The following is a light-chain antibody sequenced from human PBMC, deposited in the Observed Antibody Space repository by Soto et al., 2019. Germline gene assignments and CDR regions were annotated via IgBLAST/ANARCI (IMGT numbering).Light chain of an antibody. Sequence: DILMTQSPSTLPAGVGDRVTISCRASQRISSWLAWYQQKPGKAPKLLIYKASSLQSGVPSRFSGSGSGTEFTLTISSLQPDDFATYYCQQYNSFPPSFGGGTKVEIK. CDR2: KAS. J-gene: IGKJ4*01. CDR3: QQYNSFPPS. CDR1: QRISSW. V-gene: IGKV1-5*03.